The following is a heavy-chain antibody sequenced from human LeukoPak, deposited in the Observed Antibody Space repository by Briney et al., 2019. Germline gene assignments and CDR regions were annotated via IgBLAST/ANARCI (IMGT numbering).Heavy chain of an antibody. V-gene: IGHV3-74*01. J-gene: IGHJ4*02. CDR3: ARGRYYLDS. CDR2: FHSDGITT. CDR1: EFIFSNYW. Sequence: GGSLRLSCAASEFIFSNYWMHWVRQAPGKGLVWVSHFHSDGITTNYADSVKGRFTISRDNAKNMLYLQMNSLRAEDTAVYYCARGRYYLDSWGQGTLVTVSS.